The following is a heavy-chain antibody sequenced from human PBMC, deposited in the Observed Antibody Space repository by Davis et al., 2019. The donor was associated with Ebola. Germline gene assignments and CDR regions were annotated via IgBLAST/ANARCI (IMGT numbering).Heavy chain of an antibody. V-gene: IGHV3-48*01. Sequence: PGGSLRLSCATSGFPLVNYNMNWVRQAPGKGLEWIAYIDGGGRSTYYKDSVKGRFTISRETATNSLFLQMNNLRGDDTAVYFCVREGRLTSRFDPWGQGTLVTVSS. CDR2: IDGGGRST. CDR1: GFPLVNYN. CDR3: VREGRLTSRFDP. J-gene: IGHJ5*02. D-gene: IGHD3-10*01.